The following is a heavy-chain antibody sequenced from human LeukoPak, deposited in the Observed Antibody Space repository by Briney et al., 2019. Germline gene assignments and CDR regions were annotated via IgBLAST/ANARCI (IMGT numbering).Heavy chain of an antibody. D-gene: IGHD2-2*01. CDR3: ARDRGGKGSAIFY. V-gene: IGHV1-18*01. CDR2: IRPHTGET. J-gene: IGHJ4*02. Sequence: ASVKVSCKASGYNFPSYGINWVRQAPGQGHEWMGWIRPHTGETNSAQRFQDRVTMTTDTSTTTAYMELRSLRFDDTAVYYCARDRGGKGSAIFYWGQGSLVTVSS. CDR1: GYNFPSYG.